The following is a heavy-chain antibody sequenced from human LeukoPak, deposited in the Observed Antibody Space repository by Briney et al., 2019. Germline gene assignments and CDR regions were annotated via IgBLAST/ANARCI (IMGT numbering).Heavy chain of an antibody. CDR1: GGSFSGYY. Sequence: SETLSLTCAVYGGSFSGYYWSWIRQPPGKGLEWIGYIYYSGSTNYNPSLKSRVTISVDTSKNQFSLKLSSVTAADTAVYYCARHPTGGYSYDAYFDYWGQGTLVTVSS. V-gene: IGHV4-59*08. D-gene: IGHD5-18*01. CDR3: ARHPTGGYSYDAYFDY. J-gene: IGHJ4*02. CDR2: IYYSGST.